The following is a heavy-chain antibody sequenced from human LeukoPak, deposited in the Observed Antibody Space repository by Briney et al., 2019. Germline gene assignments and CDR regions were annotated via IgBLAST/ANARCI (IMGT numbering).Heavy chain of an antibody. J-gene: IGHJ4*02. D-gene: IGHD3-22*01. V-gene: IGHV4-4*02. CDR2: IYHSGST. CDR1: GGSISSSNW. Sequence: SETLSLTCTVSGGSISSSNWWSRVRQPPGKGLEWIGEIYHSGSTNYNPSLKSRVTISVDKSKNQFSLKLSSVTAADTAAYYCARTPHDSSGYYSEYWGQGTLVTVSS. CDR3: ARTPHDSSGYYSEY.